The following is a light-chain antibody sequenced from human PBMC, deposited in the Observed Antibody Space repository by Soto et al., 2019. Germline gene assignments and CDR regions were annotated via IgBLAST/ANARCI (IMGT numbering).Light chain of an antibody. CDR3: CSRV. CDR2: EVT. Sequence: QSVLTQPASVSGSPGPSITISCTGTSSDVATYHLVSWYQQRPGTAPQLIIYEVTTRPSGVSTRFSGSQSGNTASLTISGLQADDEADYYCCSRVFGGGTKLTVL. J-gene: IGLJ3*02. CDR1: SSDVATYHL. V-gene: IGLV2-23*02.